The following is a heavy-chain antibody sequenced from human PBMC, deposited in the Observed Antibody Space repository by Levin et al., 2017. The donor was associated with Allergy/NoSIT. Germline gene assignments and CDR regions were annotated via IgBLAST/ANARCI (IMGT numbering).Heavy chain of an antibody. J-gene: IGHJ4*02. CDR3: ARGNPIVGSGNYYDY. V-gene: IGHV3-53*01. CDR2: IYIGGST. Sequence: GGSLRLSCAASGFTVSSSYMNWVRQAPGKGLEWVSIIYIGGSTYYADSVKGRFTISRDNSKNTLYLQMNSLRAEDTAVYYCARGNPIVGSGNYYDYWGQGTLVTVSS. D-gene: IGHD3-10*01. CDR1: GFTVSSSY.